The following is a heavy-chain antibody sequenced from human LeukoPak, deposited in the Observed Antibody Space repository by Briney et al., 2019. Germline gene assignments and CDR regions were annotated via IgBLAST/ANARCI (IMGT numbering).Heavy chain of an antibody. CDR2: IYSGGST. V-gene: IGHV3-53*01. D-gene: IGHD6-13*01. J-gene: IGHJ4*02. CDR3: ARFGSSSEFDY. Sequence: GGSLRLSCAASGFTISSNYMSWVRQAPGKGLEWVSVIYSGGSTDYADSVKGRFTISRDISKNTLYLQMNTLRAEDTAVYYCARFGSSSEFDYWGQGTLVTVSS. CDR1: GFTISSNY.